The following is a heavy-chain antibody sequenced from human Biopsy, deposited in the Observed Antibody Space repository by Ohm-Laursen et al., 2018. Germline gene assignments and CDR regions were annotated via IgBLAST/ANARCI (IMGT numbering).Heavy chain of an antibody. CDR2: IKDEDEGGTR. CDR1: GFTVSYAY. CDR3: TTGTFNSADC. J-gene: IGHJ4*02. V-gene: IGHV3-15*05. D-gene: IGHD3/OR15-3a*01. Sequence: SLRLSCAASGFTVSYAYMSWVRLAPGRGLEWVGRIKDEDEGGTRDYAAPVKGGFSISRDDSSNTVYLQMNSLKVEDTGVYYCTTGTFNSADCWGQGTLVTVSS.